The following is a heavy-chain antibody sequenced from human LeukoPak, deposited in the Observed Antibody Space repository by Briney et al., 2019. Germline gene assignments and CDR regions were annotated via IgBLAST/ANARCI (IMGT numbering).Heavy chain of an antibody. CDR2: IYYSGST. CDR1: GGSFSSYY. D-gene: IGHD3-22*01. J-gene: IGHJ4*02. CDR3: ARRYDSSGYPHFDY. V-gene: IGHV4-59*08. Sequence: SETLSLTCTVSGGSFSSYYWSWIRQPPGEGLEWIGYIYYSGSTYYNPSLKSRVTISVDTSKNQFSLKLSSVTAADTAVYSCARRYDSSGYPHFDYWGQGTLVTVSS.